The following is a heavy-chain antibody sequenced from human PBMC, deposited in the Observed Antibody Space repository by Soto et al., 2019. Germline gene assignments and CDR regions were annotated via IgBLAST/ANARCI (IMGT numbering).Heavy chain of an antibody. CDR3: ASARGLLTVTTSWFDP. V-gene: IGHV4-30-4*01. D-gene: IGHD4-17*01. CDR2: TYYSGST. J-gene: IGHJ5*02. CDR1: GGSISSGDYY. Sequence: QVQLQESGPGLVKPSQTLSLTCIVSGGSISSGDYYWGWVRQPPGKGLEWIGYTYYSGSTYYNPALKSRVTISAAASKNRLSPKLTSVTAADTAVYYCASARGLLTVTTSWFDPWGQGTLVTVSS.